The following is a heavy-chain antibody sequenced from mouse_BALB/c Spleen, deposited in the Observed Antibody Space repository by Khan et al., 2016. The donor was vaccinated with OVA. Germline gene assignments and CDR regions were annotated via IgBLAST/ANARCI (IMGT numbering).Heavy chain of an antibody. CDR2: ITPSNGYT. CDR1: GYTFTSYT. Sequence: QVQLQQSGAELARPGASVKMSCKASGYTFTSYTIHWIKKRPGQGLEWIGYITPSNGYTYYNQKFKDKATLTTDKSSNTAYLQLSSLTSDDSAVYNCVRDGAYHRNDGWFAYWGQGTLVTVSA. J-gene: IGHJ3*01. CDR3: VRDGAYHRNDGWFAY. V-gene: IGHV1-4*01. D-gene: IGHD2-14*01.